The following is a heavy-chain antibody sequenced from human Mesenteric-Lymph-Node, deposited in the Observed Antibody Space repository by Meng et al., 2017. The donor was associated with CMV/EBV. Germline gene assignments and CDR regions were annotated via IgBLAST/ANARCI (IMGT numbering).Heavy chain of an antibody. J-gene: IGHJ5*02. CDR2: IYYSGST. CDR1: GCSISSSSYN. V-gene: IGHV4-39*01. Sequence: QLQLQDSGVGPVKPSDTLYITCTVTGCSISSSSYNGAWIRQPPGKGLEWIGSIYYSGSTYYNPSLKSRVTISVDTSKNQFSLKLSTVTAADTAVYYCARPHYYGSGSSPWFDPWGQGTLVTVSS. CDR3: ARPHYYGSGSSPWFDP. D-gene: IGHD3-10*01.